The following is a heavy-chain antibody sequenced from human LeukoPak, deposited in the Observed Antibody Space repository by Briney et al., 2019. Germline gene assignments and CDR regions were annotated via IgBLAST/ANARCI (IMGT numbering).Heavy chain of an antibody. V-gene: IGHV4-39*01. CDR1: GGSISSSSYY. D-gene: IGHD3-10*01. CDR2: IYYSGST. Sequence: YPSETLSLTCTVSGGSISSSSYYWGWIRQPPGRGLEWIGSIYYSGSTYYNPSLKSRVTISVDTSKNQFSLKLSSVTAADTAVYYCATPITMVRAVIYYYYGMDVWGQGTTVTVSS. J-gene: IGHJ6*02. CDR3: ATPITMVRAVIYYYYGMDV.